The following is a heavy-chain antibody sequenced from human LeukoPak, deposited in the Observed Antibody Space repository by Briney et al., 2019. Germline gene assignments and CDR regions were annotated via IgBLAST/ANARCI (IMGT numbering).Heavy chain of an antibody. CDR3: ARDLIGRYTFDY. CDR2: MSPDGNKK. J-gene: IGHJ4*02. CDR1: EFTFSRHW. Sequence: GGSLRLSCAASEFTFSRHWMHWVRQAPGKGLDWVALMSPDGNKKYYADSVKGRFTISRDNSKNTVDLQLNSLRAEDTAVYYCARDLIGRYTFDYCGQGTLVTVSS. V-gene: IGHV3-30-3*01. D-gene: IGHD3-10*01.